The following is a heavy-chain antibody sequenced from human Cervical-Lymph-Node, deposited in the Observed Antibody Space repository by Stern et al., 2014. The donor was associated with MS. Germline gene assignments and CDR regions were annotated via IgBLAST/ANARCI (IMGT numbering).Heavy chain of an antibody. CDR1: GFTFTSSA. J-gene: IGHJ6*02. V-gene: IGHV1-58*01. D-gene: IGHD2-2*01. CDR2: IVVGSGNT. CDR3: AAGYDPKNYYYGMDV. Sequence: VQLVQSGPEVKKPGTSVKVSCKASGFTFTSSAVQWVRQAPGQRLEWVGLIVVGSGNTNYAQKFQERVTITRDMSTSTAYMELSSLRSEDTAVYYCAAGYDPKNYYYGMDVWGQGTTVTVSS.